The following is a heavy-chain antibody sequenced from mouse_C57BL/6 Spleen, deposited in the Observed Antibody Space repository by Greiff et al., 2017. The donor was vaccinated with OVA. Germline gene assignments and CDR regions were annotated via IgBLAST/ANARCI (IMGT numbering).Heavy chain of an antibody. J-gene: IGHJ4*01. CDR2: IYPGDGDT. Sequence: QVQLQQSGAELVKPGASVKISCKASGYAFSSYWMNWVKQRPGKGLEWIGQIYPGDGDTNYNGKFKGKATLTADKSSSTAYMQLSSLTSEDSAVYFCARSGSGTGAMDYWGQGTSVTVSS. D-gene: IGHD4-1*01. V-gene: IGHV1-80*01. CDR3: ARSGSGTGAMDY. CDR1: GYAFSSYW.